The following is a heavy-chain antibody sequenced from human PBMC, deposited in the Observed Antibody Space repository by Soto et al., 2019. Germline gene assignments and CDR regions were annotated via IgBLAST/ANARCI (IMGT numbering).Heavy chain of an antibody. D-gene: IGHD3-16*01. CDR1: GGSISSGGYY. CDR3: AREGRLSPGFQH. V-gene: IGHV4-31*03. J-gene: IGHJ1*01. Sequence: QVQLQKSGPGLVKPSQTLSLTCTVSGGSISSGGYYWSWIRQHPAKGLEWIGYIYYSGSTYYNPSLKSRVTISVDTSKNQFSLKLSSVTAADTAVHYCAREGRLSPGFQHWGQGTLVTVS. CDR2: IYYSGST.